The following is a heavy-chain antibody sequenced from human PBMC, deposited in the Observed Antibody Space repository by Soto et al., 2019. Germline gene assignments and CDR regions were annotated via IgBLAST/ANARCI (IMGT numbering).Heavy chain of an antibody. CDR2: IYSSGNT. V-gene: IGHV4-4*07. Sequence: LETLSLTCSVSGGTISGYYWTWIRQPAGKGLEWIGRIYSSGNTKYNPSLQSRVTMSLDTSNNQFSLRLTSVTAADTAVYYCARGQRFSDWFDPWGQGTLVTVSS. J-gene: IGHJ5*02. D-gene: IGHD3-3*01. CDR1: GGTISGYY. CDR3: ARGQRFSDWFDP.